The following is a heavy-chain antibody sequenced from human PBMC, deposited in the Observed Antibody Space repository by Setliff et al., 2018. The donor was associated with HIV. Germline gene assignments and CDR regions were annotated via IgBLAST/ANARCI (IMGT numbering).Heavy chain of an antibody. D-gene: IGHD2-21*02. Sequence: SCAASGFTFSYYAMHWVRQGPGKGLEWLAVLSDDGSRKSYADSLEGRFTISRDNSKNTLFLLVNRLRPEDTAVYYCAKVGGDGRFHYYQLDVWGKGTTVTVS. J-gene: IGHJ6*03. V-gene: IGHV3-30*18. CDR3: AKVGGDGRFHYYQLDV. CDR2: LSDDGSRK. CDR1: GFTFSYYA.